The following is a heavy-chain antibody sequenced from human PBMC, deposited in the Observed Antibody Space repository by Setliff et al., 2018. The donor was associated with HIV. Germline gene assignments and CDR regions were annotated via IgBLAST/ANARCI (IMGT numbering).Heavy chain of an antibody. D-gene: IGHD2-15*01. CDR3: ARVHYSWDSFDY. V-gene: IGHV4-59*01. CDR2: LSYSGST. CDR1: SVSFSSYS. Sequence: NPSETLSLTCTVSSVSFSSYSWTWIRQPPGKGLEWIGYLSYSGSTSYNPSLKSRVAISLDTSTSKNEFSLKLTSVTAADTAVYFCARVHYSWDSFDYWGQGTLVTVSS. J-gene: IGHJ4*02.